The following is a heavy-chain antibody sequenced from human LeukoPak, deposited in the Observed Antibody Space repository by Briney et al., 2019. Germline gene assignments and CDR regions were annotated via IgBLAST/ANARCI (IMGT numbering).Heavy chain of an antibody. J-gene: IGHJ4*02. CDR3: ARVGYYDSSGYYLGQARDY. CDR1: GGSFSGYY. CDR2: INHSGST. D-gene: IGHD3-22*01. Sequence: SETVSLTCAVYGGSFSGYYWSWIRQPPGKGLEWIGEINHSGSTNYNPSLKSRVTISVDTSKNQFSLKLSSVTAADTAVYYCARVGYYDSSGYYLGQARDYWGQGTLVTVSS. V-gene: IGHV4-34*01.